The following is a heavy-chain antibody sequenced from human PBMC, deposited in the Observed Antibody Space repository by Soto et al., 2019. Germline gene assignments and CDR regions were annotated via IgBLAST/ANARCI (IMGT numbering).Heavy chain of an antibody. CDR1: GFTFSTYA. CDR2: MSGSGGTT. V-gene: IGHV3-23*01. J-gene: IGHJ4*02. D-gene: IGHD3-3*02. Sequence: GGSLRLSCAASGFTFSTYAMNWVRQAPGKGLEWVSAMSGSGGTTYYADSVKGRFTISRDNSKNTLYLQMNSLRAEDTAVYYCAKGPFLEWLLSYSDYWGQGTLVTVSS. CDR3: AKGPFLEWLLSYSDY.